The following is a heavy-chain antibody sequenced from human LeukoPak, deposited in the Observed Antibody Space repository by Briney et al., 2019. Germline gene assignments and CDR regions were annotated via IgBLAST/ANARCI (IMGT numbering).Heavy chain of an antibody. Sequence: PGGSLRLSCAASGLKFSNYWLTWVRQAPGKGLEWVANIKQDGSEQYYVDSVKGRFTISRDNAKNSLYLQMNNLRAEDTAVYFCVRDGDDFNFDYWGQGSLVTVSS. CDR2: IKQDGSEQ. J-gene: IGHJ4*02. V-gene: IGHV3-7*01. CDR3: VRDGDDFNFDY. D-gene: IGHD5-24*01. CDR1: GLKFSNYW.